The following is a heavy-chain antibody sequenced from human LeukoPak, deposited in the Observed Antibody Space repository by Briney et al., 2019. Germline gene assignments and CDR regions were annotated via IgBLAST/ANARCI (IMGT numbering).Heavy chain of an antibody. CDR2: IRYDGSSK. V-gene: IGHV3-30*02. CDR1: GFNFNIYG. Sequence: GGSLRLSCAASGFNFNIYGMHWVRQAPDRGLEWVAFIRYDGSSKYNTDSVKGRFTVSRDNPKNTLYLQMNSLRAEDTALYYCAKESHNYYYYHMDAWGKGTTVTVSS. J-gene: IGHJ6*03. CDR3: AKESHNYYYYHMDA.